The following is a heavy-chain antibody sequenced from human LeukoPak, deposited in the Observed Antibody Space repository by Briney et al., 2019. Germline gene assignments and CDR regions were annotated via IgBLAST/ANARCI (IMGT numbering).Heavy chain of an antibody. Sequence: GGSLRLSCAASGFTFSSYAMSWVRQAPGKVLEWVSAISGSGGSTYYADSVKGRFTISRDNSKNTLYLQMNSLRAEDTALYYCAKGGYCSGGSCYDDYWGQGTLVTVSS. CDR1: GFTFSSYA. CDR3: AKGGYCSGGSCYDDY. D-gene: IGHD2-15*01. V-gene: IGHV3-23*01. CDR2: ISGSGGST. J-gene: IGHJ4*02.